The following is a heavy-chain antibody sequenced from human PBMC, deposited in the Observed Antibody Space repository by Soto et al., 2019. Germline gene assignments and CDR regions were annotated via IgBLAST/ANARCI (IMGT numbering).Heavy chain of an antibody. J-gene: IGHJ6*02. Sequence: PGGSLRLSCAASGFTFSSYAMHWVRQAPGKGLEWVAVISYDGSNKYYADSVKGRFTISRDNSKNTLYLQMNSLRAEDTAVYYCAREYSSRWVHYYYGMDVWGQGTTVTVSS. D-gene: IGHD6-13*01. CDR2: ISYDGSNK. CDR3: AREYSSRWVHYYYGMDV. CDR1: GFTFSSYA. V-gene: IGHV3-30-3*01.